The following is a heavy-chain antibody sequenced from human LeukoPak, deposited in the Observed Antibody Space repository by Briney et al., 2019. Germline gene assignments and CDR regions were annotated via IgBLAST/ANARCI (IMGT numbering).Heavy chain of an antibody. Sequence: GASVKVSCKASGYTFTGHYMHWVRQAPGQGLEWMGRINPNSGGANYAQKFQGRVTMTRDTSISTAYVELSGLRSDDTAVYYCARDREVGSTDDAFDIWGQGTRVIVSS. CDR2: INPNSGGA. J-gene: IGHJ3*02. D-gene: IGHD1-26*01. CDR1: GYTFTGHY. CDR3: ARDREVGSTDDAFDI. V-gene: IGHV1-2*06.